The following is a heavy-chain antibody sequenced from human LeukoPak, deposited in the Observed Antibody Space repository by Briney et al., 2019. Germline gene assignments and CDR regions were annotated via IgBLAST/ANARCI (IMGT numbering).Heavy chain of an antibody. CDR2: ISYDGSNK. J-gene: IGHJ6*03. Sequence: PGGSLRLSCAASGFTFSSYAMHWVRQAPGKGLEWVAVISYDGSNKYYADSVKGRFTISRDNSKNTLYLQMNSLRAEDTAVYYCAKTGNRDYYGSGSSYYYYYMDVWGKGTTVTVSS. V-gene: IGHV3-30-3*02. D-gene: IGHD3-10*01. CDR1: GFTFSSYA. CDR3: AKTGNRDYYGSGSSYYYYYMDV.